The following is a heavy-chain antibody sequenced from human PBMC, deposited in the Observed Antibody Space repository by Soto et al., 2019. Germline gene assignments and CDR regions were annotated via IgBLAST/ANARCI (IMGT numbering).Heavy chain of an antibody. CDR2: IDAGNGSK. Sequence: QVQLVQSGAGVKKPGASVKVSCKASGYSFTSWTIHWVRQAPGKSLESMGWIDAGNGSKKYSQKFQDRVTITSDTFASTAYTEQNSMRSEDTAVYYCARWRGAFDSWRQGALVTVSS. CDR3: ARWRGAFDS. V-gene: IGHV1-3*01. CDR1: GYSFTSWT. J-gene: IGHJ4*02. D-gene: IGHD1-26*01.